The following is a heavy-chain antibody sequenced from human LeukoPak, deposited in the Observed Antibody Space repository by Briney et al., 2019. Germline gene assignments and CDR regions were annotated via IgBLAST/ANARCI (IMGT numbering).Heavy chain of an antibody. Sequence: SETLSLTCTVSGGSISHYYWSWIRQSPGKGLEWIGYIYYSGTTNYNPSLKSRVTIPVHTSRNQSSLQLRSVTTADTAVYCCAREDPQTTVPEGMDVWGQGTTVIVSS. CDR3: AREDPQTTVPEGMDV. D-gene: IGHD4-17*01. J-gene: IGHJ6*02. CDR2: IYYSGTT. V-gene: IGHV4-59*01. CDR1: GGSISHYY.